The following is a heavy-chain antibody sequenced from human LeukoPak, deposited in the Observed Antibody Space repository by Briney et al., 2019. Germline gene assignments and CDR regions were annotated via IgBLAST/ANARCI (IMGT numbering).Heavy chain of an antibody. CDR3: AKDLYGSGWYNYFDP. J-gene: IGHJ5*02. D-gene: IGHD6-19*01. Sequence: GGSLRLSCAASGFTFSSYAMSWVRQAPGKGLEWVVMISYDGNSKQYADLVKGRFTISRDNSKNTLYLQMNSLRTEDTAVYHCAKDLYGSGWYNYFDPWGQGALVTVSS. V-gene: IGHV3-30*18. CDR2: ISYDGNSK. CDR1: GFTFSSYA.